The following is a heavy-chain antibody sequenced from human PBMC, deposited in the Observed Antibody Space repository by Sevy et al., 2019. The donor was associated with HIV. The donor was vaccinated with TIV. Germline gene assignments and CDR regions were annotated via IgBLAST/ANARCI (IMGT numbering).Heavy chain of an antibody. CDR3: AKDGAPYCTDGICFPYWYFDL. Sequence: GGSLRLSCAASGFTFSTYAMGWVRQAPGKGLEWVSAISNSGGNTYYADSVKGRFTISRDNSKNTLYLQMNSLRAEDTAVYYCAKDGAPYCTDGICFPYWYFDLWGRGTLVTVSS. CDR1: GFTFSTYA. CDR2: ISNSGGNT. D-gene: IGHD2-8*01. J-gene: IGHJ2*01. V-gene: IGHV3-23*01.